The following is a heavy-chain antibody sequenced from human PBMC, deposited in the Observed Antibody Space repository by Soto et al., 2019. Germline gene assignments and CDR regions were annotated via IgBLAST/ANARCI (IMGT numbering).Heavy chain of an antibody. CDR2: IYATGTT. CDR3: VRDGTKTLRDWFDP. CDR1: GASISGFY. J-gene: IGHJ5*02. V-gene: IGHV4-4*07. D-gene: IGHD1-1*01. Sequence: ETLSLTCTVSGASISGFYWSWIRKSAGKGLEWIGRIYATGTTDYNPSLKSRVMMSVDTSKKQFSLKLRSVTAADTAVYYCVRDGTKTLRDWFDPRCQGISLTVSS.